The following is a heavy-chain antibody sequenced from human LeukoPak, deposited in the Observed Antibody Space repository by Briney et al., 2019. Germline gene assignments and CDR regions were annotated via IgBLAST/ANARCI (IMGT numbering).Heavy chain of an antibody. CDR1: GGSLSSYY. CDR3: ARDYYGDFYLDY. D-gene: IGHD4-17*01. Sequence: SETLSLTCTVSGGSLSSYYRSWIRQPPGKGLEWIGYIYYSGSTNYNPSLKSRDTISVDTSKNQFSLKLSSVTAADTAVYCCARDYYGDFYLDYWGQGTLVTVSS. V-gene: IGHV4-59*01. CDR2: IYYSGST. J-gene: IGHJ4*02.